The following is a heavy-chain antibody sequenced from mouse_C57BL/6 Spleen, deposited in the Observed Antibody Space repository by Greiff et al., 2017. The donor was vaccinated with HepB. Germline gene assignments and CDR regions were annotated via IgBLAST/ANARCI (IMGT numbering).Heavy chain of an antibody. CDR3: ARGVSTVVAPFDY. Sequence: QVQLQQPGAELVRPGSSVKLSCKASGYTFTSYWMDWVKQRPGQGLEWIGNIYPSDSETHYNQKFKDKATLTVDKSSSTAYMQLSSLTSEDSAVYYCARGVSTVVAPFDYWGQVTTLTVSS. D-gene: IGHD1-1*01. CDR1: GYTFTSYW. J-gene: IGHJ2*01. CDR2: IYPSDSET. V-gene: IGHV1-61*01.